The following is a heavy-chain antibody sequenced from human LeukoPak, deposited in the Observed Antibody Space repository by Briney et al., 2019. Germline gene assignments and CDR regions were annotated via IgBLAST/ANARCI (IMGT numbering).Heavy chain of an antibody. CDR1: GFTFSSYS. V-gene: IGHV3-21*01. CDR3: ARDVTVVNLALPQWYYFDY. J-gene: IGHJ4*02. D-gene: IGHD2-15*01. CDR2: ISSSSSYI. Sequence: GGSLRLSCAASGFTFSSYSMNWVRQAPGKGLEWVSSISSSSSYIYYADSVKGRFTISRDNAKNSLYLQMNSLRAEDTAVYYCARDVTVVNLALPQWYYFDYWGQGTLVTVSS.